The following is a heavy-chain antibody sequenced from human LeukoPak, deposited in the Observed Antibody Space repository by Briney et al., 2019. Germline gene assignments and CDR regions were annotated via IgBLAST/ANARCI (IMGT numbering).Heavy chain of an antibody. CDR1: VFTFDDYD. CDR3: ARGGYYDSNDY. J-gene: IGHJ4*02. CDR2: INWKGGST. Sequence: PGGSLRLSCAASVFTFDDYDMSWVRQAPGKGLEWVSGINWKGGSTGYADSVKGRFTISRDNAKNSLYLQMNSLRAEDTAVYYCARGGYYDSNDYWGQGTLVTVSS. V-gene: IGHV3-20*04. D-gene: IGHD3-22*01.